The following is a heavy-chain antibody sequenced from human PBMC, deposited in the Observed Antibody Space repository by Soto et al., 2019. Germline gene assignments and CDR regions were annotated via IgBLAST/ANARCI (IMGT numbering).Heavy chain of an antibody. CDR1: GYTFTSYA. J-gene: IGHJ4*02. D-gene: IGHD6-13*01. V-gene: IGHV1-18*01. CDR3: ARDLAAGTCDY. Sequence: QVQLVQSGAEVRKPGASVKVSCKASGYTFTSYAISWVRQAPGQGLEGMGWISAYNGNTNYAQKLQGRVTMNTDAPTSTAYMELRSLRSDDTAVYYRARDLAAGTCDYWGQGTLVTVSS. CDR2: ISAYNGNT.